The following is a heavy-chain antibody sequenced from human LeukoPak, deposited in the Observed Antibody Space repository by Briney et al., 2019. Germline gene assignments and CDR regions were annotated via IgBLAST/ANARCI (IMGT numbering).Heavy chain of an antibody. V-gene: IGHV4-34*01. Sequence: NSSETLSLTCAVYGGSFSGYYWSWIRQPPGKGLEWIGEINHSGSTNYNPSLKSRVTISVDTSKNQFSLKLSSVTAADTAVYYCASAGGSYNWNRKKFDYWGQGTLVTVSS. CDR3: ASAGGSYNWNRKKFDY. J-gene: IGHJ4*02. CDR2: INHSGST. D-gene: IGHD1-20*01. CDR1: GGSFSGYY.